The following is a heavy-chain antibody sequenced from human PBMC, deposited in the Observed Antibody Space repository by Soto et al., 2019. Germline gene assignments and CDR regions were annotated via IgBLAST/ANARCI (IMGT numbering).Heavy chain of an antibody. CDR3: ARDRAPGWAYYYGMDV. CDR2: INPSSGST. Sequence: QVQLVQSGAEVKKPGDSVMLSCKASGNTFTSYYMHWVRQAPGQGLEWMGIINPSSGSTNYAQKLQGRVNMTRDTATRTVYVELSSLRSEDTAVYYYARDRAPGWAYYYGMDVWGQGTTVTVSS. CDR1: GNTFTSYY. V-gene: IGHV1-46*03. D-gene: IGHD1-26*01. J-gene: IGHJ6*02.